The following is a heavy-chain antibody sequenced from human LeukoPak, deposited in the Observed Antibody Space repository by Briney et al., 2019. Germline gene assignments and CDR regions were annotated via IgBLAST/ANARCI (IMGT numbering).Heavy chain of an antibody. J-gene: IGHJ4*02. CDR3: ARRGYSGYDR. Sequence: SETLSLTCAVYGGSFSGYYWSWIRQPPVKGLEWIGEINHSGSTNYNPSLKSRVTISVDTSKNQFSLKLSSVTAADTAVYYCARRGYSGYDRWGQGTLVTVSS. V-gene: IGHV4-34*01. D-gene: IGHD5-12*01. CDR2: INHSGST. CDR1: GGSFSGYY.